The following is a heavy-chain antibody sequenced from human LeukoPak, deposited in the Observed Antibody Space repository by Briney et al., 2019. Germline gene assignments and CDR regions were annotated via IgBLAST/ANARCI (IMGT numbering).Heavy chain of an antibody. CDR1: DGSISDYY. D-gene: IGHD3-10*01. J-gene: IGHJ4*02. V-gene: IGHV4-59*08. CDR2: IYYSGNT. Sequence: SETLSLTCTVSDGSISDYYWIWLRQPPGKGLEWIGRIYYSGNTNYNPSLKSRVTISVDTSKNQFSLRLTSVTATDTAVYYCARHGWGVDWGQGTLVTVSS. CDR3: ARHGWGVD.